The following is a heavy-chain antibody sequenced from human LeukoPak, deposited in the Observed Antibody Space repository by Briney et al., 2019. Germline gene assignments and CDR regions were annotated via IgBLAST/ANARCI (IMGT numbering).Heavy chain of an antibody. Sequence: GGSLRLSCAASGFTVSSNYMSWVRQAPGKGLEWVSVIYSGGSTYYADSVKGRFTISRGNSKNTLYLQMNSLRAEDTAVYYCARVESDYYDSSGYRFYFDYWGQGTLVTVSS. J-gene: IGHJ4*02. CDR3: ARVESDYYDSSGYRFYFDY. V-gene: IGHV3-66*01. CDR1: GFTVSSNY. CDR2: IYSGGST. D-gene: IGHD3-22*01.